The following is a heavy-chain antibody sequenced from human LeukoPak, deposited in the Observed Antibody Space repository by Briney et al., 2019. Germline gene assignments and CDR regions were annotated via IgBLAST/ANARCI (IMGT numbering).Heavy chain of an antibody. V-gene: IGHV3-23*01. J-gene: IGHJ4*02. CDR1: XFTXSSYT. Sequence: SLRLSXXASXFTXSSYTMSWVRQAPGKGLEWVSGIGGSGASAYYADSAKGRFTISRDNPKNTLYLQMNSLRAEDTAVYYCARAEQWLVPLDYWGQGTLVTVSS. CDR2: IGGSGASA. CDR3: ARAEQWLVPLDY. D-gene: IGHD6-19*01.